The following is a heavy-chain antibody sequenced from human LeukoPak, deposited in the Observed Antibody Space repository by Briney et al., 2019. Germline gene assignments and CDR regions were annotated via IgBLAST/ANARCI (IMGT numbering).Heavy chain of an antibody. CDR2: ISGSGGST. CDR1: GFIFRNYA. CDR3: AKDGYYYDSSGYYAEYFQH. V-gene: IGHV3-23*01. Sequence: GGSLRLSCGASGFIFRNYAMSWVRQAPGKGLEWVSAISGSGGSTYYADSVKGRFTISRDNSKNTLYLQMNSLRAEDTAVYYCAKDGYYYDSSGYYAEYFQHWGQGTLVTVSS. D-gene: IGHD3-22*01. J-gene: IGHJ1*01.